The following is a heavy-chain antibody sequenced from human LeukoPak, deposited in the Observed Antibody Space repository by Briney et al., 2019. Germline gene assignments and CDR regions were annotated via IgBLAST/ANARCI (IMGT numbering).Heavy chain of an antibody. D-gene: IGHD4-23*01. J-gene: IGHJ3*02. CDR2: IYPKSGGT. Sequence: GASVKVSCKASGYIITGYYLHWVRQAPGQGLEWMGRIYPKSGGTNYAQKFQGRVSMTKDTSISIAYMELSRLSSDDTAVYYCAREAYGGNPPDDAFDIWGQGTMVTVSS. CDR1: GYIITGYY. V-gene: IGHV1-2*06. CDR3: AREAYGGNPPDDAFDI.